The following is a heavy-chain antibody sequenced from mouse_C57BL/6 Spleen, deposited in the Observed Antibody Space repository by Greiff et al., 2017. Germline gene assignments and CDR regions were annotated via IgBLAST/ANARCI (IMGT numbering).Heavy chain of an antibody. J-gene: IGHJ3*01. V-gene: IGHV1-76*01. CDR1: GYTFTDYY. Sequence: QVHVKQSGAELVRPGASVKLSCKASGYTFTDYYINWVKQRPGQGLEWIARIYPGSGNTYYNEKFKGKATLTAEKSSSTAYMQLSSLTSEDSAVYFCAREGGYYGSSPWFAYWGQGTLVTVSA. D-gene: IGHD1-1*01. CDR2: IYPGSGNT. CDR3: AREGGYYGSSPWFAY.